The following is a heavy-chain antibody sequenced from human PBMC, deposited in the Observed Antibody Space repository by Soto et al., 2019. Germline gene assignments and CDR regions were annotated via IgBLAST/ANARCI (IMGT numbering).Heavy chain of an antibody. Sequence: ASVNVSCKASGYSFTGYYMHWVRQAPGQGLEWMGWINPNSGDTNYTQKFQGWVTMTRDTSISTAYMGLSRLRSDDTAVYYCATSRISIAVAGETEYYFDYWGQGTLVTVSS. V-gene: IGHV1-2*04. CDR2: INPNSGDT. D-gene: IGHD6-19*01. CDR3: ATSRISIAVAGETEYYFDY. CDR1: GYSFTGYY. J-gene: IGHJ4*02.